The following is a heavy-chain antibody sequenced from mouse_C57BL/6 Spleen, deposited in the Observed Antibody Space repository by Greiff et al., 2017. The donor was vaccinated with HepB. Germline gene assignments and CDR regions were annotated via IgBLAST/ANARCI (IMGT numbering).Heavy chain of an antibody. Sequence: QVQLQQPGAELVKPGASVKMSCKASGYTFTSYWITWVKQRPGQGLEWIGDIYPGSGSTNYNEKFKSKATLTVDKSSSTAYMQLSSLTSEDSAVYYCARDITTVVEAAYWGQGTLVTVSA. J-gene: IGHJ3*01. D-gene: IGHD1-1*01. CDR2: IYPGSGST. CDR1: GYTFTSYW. V-gene: IGHV1-55*01. CDR3: ARDITTVVEAAY.